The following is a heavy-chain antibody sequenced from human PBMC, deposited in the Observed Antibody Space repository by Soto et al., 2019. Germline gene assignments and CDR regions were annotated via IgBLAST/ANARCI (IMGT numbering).Heavy chain of an antibody. V-gene: IGHV4-4*02. Sequence: QVQLQESGPGLVKPSGTLSLTCAVSGGSISSTDWWTWVRQPPGKGLEWIGEIYHSGTTNYNPSFKSRVTISLDKSKNQFSLTLSSVTAADTAVYYCAVPGAGDFDYSGQGALVTVSS. CDR3: AVPGAGDFDY. CDR1: GGSISSTDW. CDR2: IYHSGTT. J-gene: IGHJ4*02. D-gene: IGHD6-13*01.